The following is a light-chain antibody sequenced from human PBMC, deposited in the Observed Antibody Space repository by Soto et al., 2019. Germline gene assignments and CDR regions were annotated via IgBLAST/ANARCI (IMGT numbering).Light chain of an antibody. Sequence: QSVLTQPASVSGSPGQSITISCTGTSSDVGGYNYVSWYQQHPGKAPKLMIYDVSNRPSGVSNRFSGSKSGNTASLTISGLQAEDEADYYCSSYTSSSPYVFGTRTKATV. CDR1: SSDVGGYNY. CDR2: DVS. CDR3: SSYTSSSPYV. J-gene: IGLJ1*01. V-gene: IGLV2-14*01.